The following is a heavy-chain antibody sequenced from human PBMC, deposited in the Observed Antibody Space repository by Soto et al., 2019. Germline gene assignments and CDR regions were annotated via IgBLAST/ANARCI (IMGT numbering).Heavy chain of an antibody. CDR3: ARLRYFDWLLSPNDAFDI. Sequence: ASVKVSCKASGYTFTGYHMHWVRQAPGQGLEWMGWINPNSGGTNYAQKFQGRVTMTRDTSISTAYMELSRLRSDDTAVYYCARLRYFDWLLSPNDAFDIWGQGTMVTVSS. CDR2: INPNSGGT. D-gene: IGHD3-9*01. CDR1: GYTFTGYH. V-gene: IGHV1-2*02. J-gene: IGHJ3*02.